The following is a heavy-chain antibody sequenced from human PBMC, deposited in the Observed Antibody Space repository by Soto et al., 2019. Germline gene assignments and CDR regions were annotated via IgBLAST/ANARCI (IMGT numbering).Heavy chain of an antibody. CDR2: INRSSSYI. CDR1: GFTFSSYW. V-gene: IGHV3-21*06. Sequence: GGSLRLSCAASGFTFSSYWMHWVRQAPGKGLEWVAFINRSSSYIYYADSVRGRFTLSRDNAKNSLYLQMNSLRAEDTAIYYCARDDGWLILDYWGQGTLVTVSS. D-gene: IGHD6-19*01. J-gene: IGHJ4*02. CDR3: ARDDGWLILDY.